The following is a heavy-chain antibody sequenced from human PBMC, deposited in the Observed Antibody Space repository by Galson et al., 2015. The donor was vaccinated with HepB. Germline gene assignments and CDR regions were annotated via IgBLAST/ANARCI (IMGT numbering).Heavy chain of an antibody. CDR3: ARGGYCSSTSCYQEFDY. J-gene: IGHJ4*02. D-gene: IGHD2-2*01. CDR1: GFTFSSYG. Sequence: SLRLSCAASGFTFSSYGMHWVRQAPGKGLEWVSYISSSSSTIYYADSVKGRFTISRDNAKNSLYLQMNSLRDEDTAVYYCARGGYCSSTSCYQEFDYWGQGTLVTVSS. V-gene: IGHV3-48*02. CDR2: ISSSSSTI.